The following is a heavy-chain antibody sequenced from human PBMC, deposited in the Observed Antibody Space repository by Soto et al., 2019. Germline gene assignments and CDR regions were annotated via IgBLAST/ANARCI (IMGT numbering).Heavy chain of an antibody. J-gene: IGHJ4*02. Sequence: EVQLVESGGDLVQPGGFVRLSCATSGFTFSRYWMHWVRQVPGKGLVWVSRINSDGSSISYSDSVKGRFTISRDNAKNTLYLQMNSLRVEDTAVYYCARLPVDTITSLDYWGQGTLVTVSS. CDR1: GFTFSRYW. D-gene: IGHD3-3*01. CDR3: ARLPVDTITSLDY. CDR2: INSDGSSI. V-gene: IGHV3-74*01.